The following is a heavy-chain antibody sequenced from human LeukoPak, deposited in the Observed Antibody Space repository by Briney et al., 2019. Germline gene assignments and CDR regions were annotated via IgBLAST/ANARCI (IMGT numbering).Heavy chain of an antibody. D-gene: IGHD3-22*01. CDR2: IYYSGST. CDR1: GGSISSYY. Sequence: SETLSLTCTVSGGSISSYYWSWIRQPPGKGLERIGYIYYSGSTNYNPSLKSRVTISVDTSKNQFSLKLSSVTAADTAVYYCARLNRPYYYDSSGYYEIWFDPWGQGTLATVSS. CDR3: ARLNRPYYYDSSGYYEIWFDP. J-gene: IGHJ5*02. V-gene: IGHV4-59*08.